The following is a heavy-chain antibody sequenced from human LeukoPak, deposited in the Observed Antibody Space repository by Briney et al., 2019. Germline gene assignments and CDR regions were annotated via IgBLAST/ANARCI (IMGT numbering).Heavy chain of an antibody. Sequence: SGGSLRLSCVASGFIFRNYAMSWVRQAPGEGLEWVSGISDNGGGTYYADSLKGRFTIFRDNSKNMLYLQMNSLRAEDTAVYYCAKESGALGAPLYDYWGRGILVTASS. CDR3: AKESGALGAPLYDY. CDR1: GFIFRNYA. V-gene: IGHV3-23*01. CDR2: ISDNGGGT. D-gene: IGHD4/OR15-4a*01. J-gene: IGHJ4*02.